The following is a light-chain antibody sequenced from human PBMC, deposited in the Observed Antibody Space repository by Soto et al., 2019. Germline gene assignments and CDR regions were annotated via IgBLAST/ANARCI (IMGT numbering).Light chain of an antibody. CDR3: QQYVSSPRT. CDR2: GAS. J-gene: IGKJ1*01. CDR1: QTVSSAY. Sequence: EIVLTQSPGTLSLSPGERATLSCRASQTVSSAYLAWYQQRRGQAPRLLIYGASSRATGIPDRFSGSGSGTDFTLTVSRLEPEDFAVYYCQQYVSSPRTFGQGTKVEIK. V-gene: IGKV3-20*01.